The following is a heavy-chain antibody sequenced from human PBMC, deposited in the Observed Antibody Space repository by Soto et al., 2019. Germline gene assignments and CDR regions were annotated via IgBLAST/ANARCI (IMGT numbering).Heavy chain of an antibody. CDR1: YGSISVSNVF. V-gene: IGHV4-39*01. CDR3: ARTTGRHLDF. D-gene: IGHD4-4*01. J-gene: IGHJ4*02. CDR2: IDYSGTA. Sequence: SETLSLTCTVSYGSISVSNVFGGWVRQPPGKGLEWIGNIDYSGTAYFNPSLGTRVTFPVDTSKNQFSLTLCSVTAADTAVYYCARTTGRHLDFWGQGIRVTVSS.